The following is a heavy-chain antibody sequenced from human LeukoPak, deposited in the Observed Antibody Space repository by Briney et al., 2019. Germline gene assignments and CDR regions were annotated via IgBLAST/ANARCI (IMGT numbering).Heavy chain of an antibody. V-gene: IGHV4-31*03. Sequence: SQTLSLTCTVSGGSISSGGYYWSWIRQHPGKGLEWIGYIYYSGSTYYNPSLKSRVTISVDTSKNQFSLELSSVTAADTAVYYCARAPYDILTGYLRGFDYWGQGTLVTVSS. J-gene: IGHJ4*02. CDR1: GGSISSGGYY. CDR3: ARAPYDILTGYLRGFDY. D-gene: IGHD3-9*01. CDR2: IYYSGST.